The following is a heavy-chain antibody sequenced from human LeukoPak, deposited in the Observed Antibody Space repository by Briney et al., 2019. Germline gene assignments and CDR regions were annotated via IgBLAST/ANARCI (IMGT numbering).Heavy chain of an antibody. CDR1: GDTVSSNSAA. J-gene: IGHJ6*03. D-gene: IGHD1-7*01. CDR3: ARDNWNYSPYYYYMDV. V-gene: IGHV6-1*01. CDR2: TYYRSKWYN. Sequence: SQTLSLTCAISGDTVSSNSAAWDWIRQSPSRGLEWLGRTYYRSKWYNDYAVSVKSRITINPDTSKNQFSLQLNSVSPEDTAVYYCARDNWNYSPYYYYMDVWGKGTTVTVSS.